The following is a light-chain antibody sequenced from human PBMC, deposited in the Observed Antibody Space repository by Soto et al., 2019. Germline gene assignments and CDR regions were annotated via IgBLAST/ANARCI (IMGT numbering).Light chain of an antibody. J-gene: IGKJ2*01. Sequence: EIVLTQSPGTLSLSPGERATLSCRASQSVSSSYLAWYQQKPGQAPRLLIYSASTRATGIPDRFSGSGSGTDFPLTICRLRPEDLAVYYCQQYGSSLYTFGQGTKLQMK. CDR2: SAS. V-gene: IGKV3-20*01. CDR3: QQYGSSLYT. CDR1: QSVSSSY.